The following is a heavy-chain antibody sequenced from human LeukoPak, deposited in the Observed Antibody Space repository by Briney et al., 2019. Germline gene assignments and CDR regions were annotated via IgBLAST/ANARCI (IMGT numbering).Heavy chain of an antibody. CDR2: ISGSGGST. D-gene: IGHD6-19*01. CDR3: AKPSRSSGWIYYFDY. Sequence: GGSLRLSCAASGFTFSSYAMSWVRQAPGKGLEWVSAISGSGGSTYYADSVKGRFTISRDNSKNTLYLQMDSLRAEDTAVYYCAKPSRSSGWIYYFDYWGQGTLVTVSS. V-gene: IGHV3-23*01. CDR1: GFTFSSYA. J-gene: IGHJ4*02.